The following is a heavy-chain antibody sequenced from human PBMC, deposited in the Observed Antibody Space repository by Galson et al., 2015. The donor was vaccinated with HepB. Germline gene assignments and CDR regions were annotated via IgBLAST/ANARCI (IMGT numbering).Heavy chain of an antibody. D-gene: IGHD3-10*01. V-gene: IGHV1-69*02. CDR2: IIPILGIA. J-gene: IGHJ6*02. Sequence: YTISCVRQAPGHGLEWIGRIIPILGIANYEQKFQGRVTITADKSTSTAYMELSSLRSEGTAVYYCSRSNSREVRGVIDYYYYGMDVWGQGATVTVSS. CDR1: YT. CDR3: SRSNSREVRGVIDYYYYGMDV.